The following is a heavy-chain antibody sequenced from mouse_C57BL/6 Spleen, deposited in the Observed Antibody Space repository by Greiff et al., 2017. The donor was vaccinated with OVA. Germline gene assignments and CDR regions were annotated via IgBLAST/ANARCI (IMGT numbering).Heavy chain of an antibody. V-gene: IGHV1-85*01. CDR3: ARECTAVVATGDFDY. CDR2: IYPRDGST. Sequence: QVQLQQSGPELVKPGASVKLSCKASGYTFTSYDINWVKQRPGQGLEWIGWIYPRDGSTKYNEKFKGKATLTVDTFSSTAYMELHSLTSEDSTVYVCARECTAVVATGDFDYWGQGTSLTVSS. CDR1: GYTFTSYD. J-gene: IGHJ2*02. D-gene: IGHD1-1*01.